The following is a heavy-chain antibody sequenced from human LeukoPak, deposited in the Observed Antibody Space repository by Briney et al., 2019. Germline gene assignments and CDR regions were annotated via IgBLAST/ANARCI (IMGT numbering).Heavy chain of an antibody. J-gene: IGHJ5*02. V-gene: IGHV4-34*01. Sequence: SETLSLTCAVYGGSFSGYYWSWIRQPPGKGLEWIGEINHSGSTNYNPSLKSRVTISVDTSKNQFSLKLSSVTAADTAVYYCARHVGFREMVRGVISWFDPWGQGTLVTVSS. D-gene: IGHD3-10*01. CDR1: GGSFSGYY. CDR3: ARHVGFREMVRGVISWFDP. CDR2: INHSGST.